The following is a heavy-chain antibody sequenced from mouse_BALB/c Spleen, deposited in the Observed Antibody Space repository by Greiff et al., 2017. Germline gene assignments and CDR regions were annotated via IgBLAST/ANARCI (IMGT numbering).Heavy chain of an antibody. D-gene: IGHD2-4*01. J-gene: IGHJ3*01. Sequence: QVQLQQPGAELVRPGASVKLSCKASGYTFTSYWINWVKQRPGQGLEWIGNIYPSDSYTNYNQKFKDKATLTVDKSSSTAYMQPSSPTSEDSAVYYCTRSDDYAWFAYWGQGTLVTVSA. V-gene: IGHV1-69*02. CDR3: TRSDDYAWFAY. CDR1: GYTFTSYW. CDR2: IYPSDSYT.